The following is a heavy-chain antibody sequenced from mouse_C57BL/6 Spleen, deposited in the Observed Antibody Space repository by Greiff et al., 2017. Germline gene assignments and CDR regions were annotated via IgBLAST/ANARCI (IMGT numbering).Heavy chain of an antibody. CDR1: GFTFSNYW. Sequence: EVQLVESGGGLVQPGGSMKLSCVASGFTFSNYWMNWVRQSPEKGLEWVAQIRLKSDNYATHYAESVKGRFTISRDDSKSSVYLQMNNLRAEDTGIYYCTGPYYYGRGRGWYFDVWGTGTTVTVSS. D-gene: IGHD1-1*01. V-gene: IGHV6-3*01. J-gene: IGHJ1*03. CDR2: IRLKSDNYAT. CDR3: TGPYYYGRGRGWYFDV.